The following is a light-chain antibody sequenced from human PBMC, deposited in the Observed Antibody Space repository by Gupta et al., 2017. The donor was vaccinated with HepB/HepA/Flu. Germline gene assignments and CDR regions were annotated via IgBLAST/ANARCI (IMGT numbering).Light chain of an antibody. J-gene: IGKJ4*01. CDR1: QSSSSY. V-gene: IGKV1-39*01. Sequence: DIQMTQSQSCLSASVGDRVTTTCRASQSSSSYLNWYQQKPGKAPKLLIYAASSLKSGVPSRFSGSGSGTDFTLTISRLQPEDFATCYCQHRDSTPITFGGGTKVEIK. CDR3: QHRDSTPIT. CDR2: AAS.